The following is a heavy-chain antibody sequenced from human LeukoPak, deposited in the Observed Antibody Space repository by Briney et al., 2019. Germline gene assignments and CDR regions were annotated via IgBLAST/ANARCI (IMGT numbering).Heavy chain of an antibody. V-gene: IGHV4-61*02. CDR3: ARAVLATKSEHWFDS. D-gene: IGHD2-8*01. Sequence: SETLSLTCTVSGGSISSDNYHWSWIRQPAGKGLEWIGRVYTSGSTNCNPSLKSRVTISVDTSKNQFSLNLSSVTAADTAMYYCARAVLATKSEHWFDSWGQGTLVTVSS. CDR1: GGSISSDNYH. J-gene: IGHJ5*01. CDR2: VYTSGST.